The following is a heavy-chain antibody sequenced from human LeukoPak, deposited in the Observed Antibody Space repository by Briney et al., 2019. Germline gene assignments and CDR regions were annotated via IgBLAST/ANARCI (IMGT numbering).Heavy chain of an antibody. CDR2: IIPIFGTA. D-gene: IGHD6-19*01. V-gene: IGHV1-69*13. J-gene: IGHJ4*02. CDR3: ARGEQWLVLV. Sequence: ASVKVSCKASGGTFSSDAISWVRQAPGQGLEWMGGIIPIFGTANYAQKFQGRVTITADESTSTAYMELSSLRSEDTAVYYCARGEQWLVLVWGQGTLVTVSS. CDR1: GGTFSSDA.